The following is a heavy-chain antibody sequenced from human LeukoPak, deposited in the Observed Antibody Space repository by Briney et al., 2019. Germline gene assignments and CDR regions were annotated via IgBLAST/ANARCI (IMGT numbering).Heavy chain of an antibody. CDR1: GFTFSSYS. V-gene: IGHV3-48*01. CDR2: ISSSSTI. D-gene: IGHD3-16*02. J-gene: IGHJ4*02. Sequence: GGSLRLSCAASGFTFSSYSMNWVRQAPGKGLEWVSYISSSSTIYYADSVKGRFTISRDNAKNSLYLQMNSLRAEDTAVYYCASLTRDKTDYVWGSYRIFDYWGQGTLVTVSS. CDR3: ASLTRDKTDYVWGSYRIFDY.